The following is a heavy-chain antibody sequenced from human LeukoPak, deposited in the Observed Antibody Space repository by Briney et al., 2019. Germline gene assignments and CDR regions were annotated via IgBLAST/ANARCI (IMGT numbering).Heavy chain of an antibody. Sequence: GSLRLSCAASGFTFSSYWMHWVRQAPGKGLEWIGEINHSGSTNYNPSLKSRVTISVDTSKNQFSLKLSSVTAADTAVYYCARRRWLVRYFQHWGQGTLVTVSS. CDR2: INHSGST. CDR1: GFTFSSYW. D-gene: IGHD6-19*01. J-gene: IGHJ1*01. V-gene: IGHV4-34*01. CDR3: ARRRWLVRYFQH.